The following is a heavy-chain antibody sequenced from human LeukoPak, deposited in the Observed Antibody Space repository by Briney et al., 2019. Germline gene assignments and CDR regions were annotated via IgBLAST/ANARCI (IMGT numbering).Heavy chain of an antibody. CDR3: AAFRDGYNWHLDY. V-gene: IGHV4-59*01. Sequence: SETLSLTCTVSGGSISSYYWSWIRQPPGKGLEWIGCIYYSGSTDYNPSLKSRVTISVDTSKNQFSLELSSVTAADTAVYYCAAFRDGYNWHLDYWGQGTLVTVSS. D-gene: IGHD5-24*01. J-gene: IGHJ4*02. CDR2: IYYSGST. CDR1: GGSISSYY.